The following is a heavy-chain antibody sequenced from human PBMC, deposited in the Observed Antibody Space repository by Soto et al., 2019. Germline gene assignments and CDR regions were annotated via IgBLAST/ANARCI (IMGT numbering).Heavy chain of an antibody. Sequence: QMRLVQSGAEVKNSGSSVKVSSKASGGTSSNFVITWVRQVPGQGLEWLGGILPMFGAVKYAQKFQDRLTITADRSTNTASMELGSLRSEDTAVYYCARPKRSGYDRGDSYYHTMDVWGHGTTVTVS. J-gene: IGHJ6*02. CDR2: ILPMFGAV. V-gene: IGHV1-69*06. CDR1: GGTSSNFV. CDR3: ARPKRSGYDRGDSYYHTMDV. D-gene: IGHD3-3*01.